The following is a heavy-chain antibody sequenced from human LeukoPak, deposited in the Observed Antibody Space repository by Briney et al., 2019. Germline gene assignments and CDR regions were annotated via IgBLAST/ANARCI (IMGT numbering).Heavy chain of an antibody. CDR3: AKAASSSWPSYYYGMDV. V-gene: IGHV3-23*01. CDR2: ITGSGGNT. J-gene: IGHJ6*02. D-gene: IGHD6-13*01. CDR1: GFIFSSYS. Sequence: GGSLRLSCAASGFIFSSYSMSWVRQAPGKGLEWVSVITGSGGNTYCADSVKGRFTISKDNSKNTVYLQMSSLGVDDTAVYYCAKAASSSWPSYYYGMDVWGQGTTVTVSS.